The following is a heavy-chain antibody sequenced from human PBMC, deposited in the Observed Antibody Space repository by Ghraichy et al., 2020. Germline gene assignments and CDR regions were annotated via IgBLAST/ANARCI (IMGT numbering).Heavy chain of an antibody. D-gene: IGHD1-1*01. J-gene: IGHJ6*03. CDR3: SQRSRLNYYYYMDV. Sequence: SETLSLTCAVYGGSFSGYYWSWIRQPPGKGLEWIGEINHSGSTNYNPSLKSRVTISVDTSKNQFSLKLSSVTAADTAVYYCSQRSRLNYYYYMDVWGKGTTVTVSS. CDR1: GGSFSGYY. CDR2: INHSGST. V-gene: IGHV4-34*01.